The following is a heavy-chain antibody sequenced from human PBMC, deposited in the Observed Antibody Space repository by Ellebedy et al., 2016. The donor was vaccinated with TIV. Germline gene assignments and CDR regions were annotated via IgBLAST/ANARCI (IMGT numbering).Heavy chain of an antibody. D-gene: IGHD6-19*01. CDR2: TDPSDSYT. CDR1: GYSFTSYW. CDR3: ARQQQWLGNWFDP. Sequence: GESLKISCKGSGYSFTSYWISWVRQMPGKGLEWMGRTDPSDSYTNYSPSFQGHVTISADKSISTAYLQWSSLKASDTAMYYCARQQQWLGNWFDPWGQGTLVTVSS. J-gene: IGHJ5*02. V-gene: IGHV5-10-1*01.